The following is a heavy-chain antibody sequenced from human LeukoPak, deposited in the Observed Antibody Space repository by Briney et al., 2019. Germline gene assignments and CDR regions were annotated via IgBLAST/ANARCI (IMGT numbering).Heavy chain of an antibody. D-gene: IGHD6-19*01. CDR1: GYTFTSYG. CDR3: ARGPGIAVAGVFDY. CDR2: ISGYNGHT. J-gene: IGHJ4*02. V-gene: IGHV1-18*04. Sequence: GAGVKVSCKASGYTFTSYGIDWVRQAPGQGLEWVGWISGYNGHTNYVQKMQGRVTMTTDTSTNTAYMELRSLRSDDTAVYYCARGPGIAVAGVFDYWGQGSLVTVSS.